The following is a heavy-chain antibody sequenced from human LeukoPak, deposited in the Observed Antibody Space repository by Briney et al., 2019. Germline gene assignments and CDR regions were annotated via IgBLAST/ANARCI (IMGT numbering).Heavy chain of an antibody. V-gene: IGHV1-69*04. J-gene: IGHJ6*02. CDR1: GGTFSSYA. CDR2: IIPIFGIA. CDR3: AREGGPVVVPAAIGYYGMDV. Sequence: SVKVSCKASGGTFSSYAISWVRQAPGHGLEWMGRIIPIFGIANYAQKFQGRVTITADKSTSTAYMGLSSLRSEDTAVYYCAREGGPVVVPAAIGYYGMDVWGQGTTVTVSS. D-gene: IGHD2-2*01.